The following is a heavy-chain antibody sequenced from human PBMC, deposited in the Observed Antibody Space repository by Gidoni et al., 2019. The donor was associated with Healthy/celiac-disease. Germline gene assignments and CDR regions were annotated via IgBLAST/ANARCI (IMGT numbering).Heavy chain of an antibody. CDR2: IIPIFVTA. CDR3: ARGGYCSSTSCPYYYYGMDV. D-gene: IGHD2-2*01. V-gene: IGHV1-69*01. CDR1: GGTFSSYA. Sequence: QVQLVQSVAEVKKPGSSVKFPCKASGGTFSSYALSWGRQAPGQGREWVGGIIPIFVTANYAQKVQGRVTITADESTSTAYMELSSLRSEDTAVYYCARGGYCSSTSCPYYYYGMDVWGQGTTVTVSS. J-gene: IGHJ6*02.